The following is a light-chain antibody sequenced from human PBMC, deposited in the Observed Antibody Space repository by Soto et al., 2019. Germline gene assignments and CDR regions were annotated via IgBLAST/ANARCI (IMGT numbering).Light chain of an antibody. CDR3: MQSTQLPPT. J-gene: IGKJ5*01. V-gene: IGKV2D-29*02. Sequence: DVVMTQTPLSLSVAPGQPASISCKSSQSLLHITGETFLFWYLQKPGQSPQLLIYEVSTRVSGVPDRFSGSGSGTDFTLEISRVETDDVGIYSCMQSTQLPPTFGQGTRRGIE. CDR1: QSLLHITGETF. CDR2: EVS.